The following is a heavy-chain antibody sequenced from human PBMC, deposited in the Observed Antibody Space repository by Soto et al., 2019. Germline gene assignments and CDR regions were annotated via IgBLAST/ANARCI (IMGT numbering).Heavy chain of an antibody. CDR2: ILGNGGET. CDR3: AKDAVAANGVWDWFDP. CDR1: GGNFRNYA. J-gene: IGHJ5*02. D-gene: IGHD2-15*01. Sequence: EVQLLESGGGLVQPGGSLRLSCAASGGNFRNYAMSWVRQPPGKGVEWVSSILGNGGETYYADSVKGRFTVSRDDSKGTLYLQLSSLRVDDTAIYYCAKDAVAANGVWDWFDPWGQGTLVTVSS. V-gene: IGHV3-23*01.